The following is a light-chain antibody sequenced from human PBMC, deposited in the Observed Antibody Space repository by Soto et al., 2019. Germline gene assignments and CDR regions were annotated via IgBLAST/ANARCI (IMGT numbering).Light chain of an antibody. V-gene: IGLV2-14*01. CDR1: SSDVGAYYP. Sequence: QSALTQPASVSGSPGQSITISCTGTSSDVGAYYPVSWHQQHPGKAPKLMIYEVSNRPSGVSNRFSGSKSGNTASLTISGLQAEDEADYYCSSYSSSSTYVFGTGTKVTVL. CDR2: EVS. CDR3: SSYSSSSTYV. J-gene: IGLJ1*01.